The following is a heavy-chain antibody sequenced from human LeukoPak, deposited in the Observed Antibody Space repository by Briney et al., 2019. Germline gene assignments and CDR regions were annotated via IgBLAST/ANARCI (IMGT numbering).Heavy chain of an antibody. CDR2: ISGSGGST. CDR3: AKDPMDWGRGSVFPTLDY. Sequence: GGSLRLSCAASGFTFDDYGMSWVRQAPGKGLEWVSAISGSGGSTYYADSVKGRFTISRDNSKNTLYLQMNSLRAEDTAVYYCAKDPMDWGRGSVFPTLDYWGQGTLVTVSS. CDR1: GFTFDDYG. J-gene: IGHJ4*02. D-gene: IGHD3-10*01. V-gene: IGHV3-23*01.